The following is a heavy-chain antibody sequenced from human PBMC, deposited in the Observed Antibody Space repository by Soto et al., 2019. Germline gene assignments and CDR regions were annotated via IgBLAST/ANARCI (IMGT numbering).Heavy chain of an antibody. V-gene: IGHV4-30-4*08. CDR1: GGSISSSTYY. Sequence: SETLSLTCTVSGGSISSSTYYWGWIRQPPGKGLEWIGYIYYTGSTYYNPSLKSRVTISVDTSKNQISLKLSSVTAADTAVYYCARVTPSTADFDFWNGYYTHDYWGQGTLVTVSS. CDR3: ARVTPSTADFDFWNGYYTHDY. D-gene: IGHD3-3*01. J-gene: IGHJ4*02. CDR2: IYYTGST.